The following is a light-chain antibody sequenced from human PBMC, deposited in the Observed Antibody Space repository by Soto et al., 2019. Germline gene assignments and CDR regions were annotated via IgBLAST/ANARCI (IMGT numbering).Light chain of an antibody. Sequence: EIVLTQSPGTLSLSPGERATLSCRASQSVSNSYLAWYQQKPGQAPRLLIYAASSRATGTPDRFSGSGSGTDFTLTISRLEAEEFAVYYCQQYGSSFTFGPGTKVDIK. CDR1: QSVSNSY. CDR2: AAS. CDR3: QQYGSSFT. V-gene: IGKV3-20*01. J-gene: IGKJ3*01.